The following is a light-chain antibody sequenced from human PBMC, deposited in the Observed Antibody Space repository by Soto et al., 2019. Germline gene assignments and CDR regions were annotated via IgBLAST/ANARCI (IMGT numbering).Light chain of an antibody. CDR1: SSDVGAYNF. J-gene: IGLJ2*01. CDR2: DVS. Sequence: QSALTQPASVSGSPGQSITISCTGASSDVGAYNFVSWYQQHPGKAPKVMIFDVSSRPSGVSNRFSGSKSGKTASLTISGLQAEDEADDYCSSYTSSSTRVVFGGGTKLTVL. CDR3: SSYTSSSTRVV. V-gene: IGLV2-14*01.